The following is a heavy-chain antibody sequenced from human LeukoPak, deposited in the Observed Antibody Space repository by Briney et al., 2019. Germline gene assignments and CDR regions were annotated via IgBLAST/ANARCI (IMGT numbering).Heavy chain of an antibody. D-gene: IGHD6-19*01. Sequence: PSETLSLTCAVSNYSINSGYYWGWVRQPPGQGLEWIASIYYSGSTYYNPSLKSRATISVDTSKNQFSLKLSSVTAADTAVYYCARASSGRLGSRYFDYWGQGTLVTVSS. V-gene: IGHV4-38-2*01. J-gene: IGHJ4*02. CDR1: NYSINSGYY. CDR2: IYYSGST. CDR3: ARASSGRLGSRYFDY.